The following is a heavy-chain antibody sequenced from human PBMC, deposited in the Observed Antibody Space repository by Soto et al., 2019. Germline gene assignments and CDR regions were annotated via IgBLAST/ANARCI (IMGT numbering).Heavy chain of an antibody. V-gene: IGHV3-30*03. CDR2: ISYDGSNK. D-gene: IGHD1-26*01. CDR3: VLGRKWELLDGWRIDY. J-gene: IGHJ4*02. CDR1: GFTFSSYG. Sequence: GGSLRLSCAASGFTFSSYGMHWVRQAPGKGLEWVAVISYDGSNKYYADSVKGRFTISRDNSKNTLYLQMNSLRAEDTAVYYCVLGRKWELLDGWRIDYWGQGTLVTVSS.